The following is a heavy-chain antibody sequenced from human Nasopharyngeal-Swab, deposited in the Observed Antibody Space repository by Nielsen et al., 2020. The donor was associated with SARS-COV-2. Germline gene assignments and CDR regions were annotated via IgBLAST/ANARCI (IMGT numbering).Heavy chain of an antibody. D-gene: IGHD4-11*01. V-gene: IGHV3-7*01. CDR2: IIQGGGER. CDR1: GFNFSSYS. CDR3: AREANDYSNYRRGTGWFDP. Sequence: GGSLRLSCAVSGFNFSSYSMSWVRQAPGKGLEWLATIIQGGGERYYVDSVKGRFTISSDNAKNSVYLQINSLRAEDTAVYYCAREANDYSNYRRGTGWFDPWGQETLVTVSS. J-gene: IGHJ5*02.